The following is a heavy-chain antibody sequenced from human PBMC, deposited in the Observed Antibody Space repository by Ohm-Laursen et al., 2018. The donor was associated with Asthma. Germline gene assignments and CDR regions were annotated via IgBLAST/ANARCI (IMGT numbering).Heavy chain of an antibody. CDR2: ISASAGTI. J-gene: IGHJ6*02. V-gene: IGHV3-11*04. Sequence: SLRLSCTASGITFSDSYMTWIRQAPGKGLEWISYISASAGTIYYADSVKGRFTISRDNAKNSLYLQMNNLRAEDAAIYYCAREWGGMDVWGQGTTVTVSS. CDR1: GITFSDSY. D-gene: IGHD3-16*01. CDR3: AREWGGMDV.